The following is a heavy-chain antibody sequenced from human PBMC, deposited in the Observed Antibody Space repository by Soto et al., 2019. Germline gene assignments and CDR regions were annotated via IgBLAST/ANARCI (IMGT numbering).Heavy chain of an antibody. CDR1: GGSFSGYY. CDR3: ATKYLPSYGSGSPYGMDV. CDR2: VNHSGST. J-gene: IGHJ6*02. V-gene: IGHV4-34*01. D-gene: IGHD3-10*01. Sequence: SETLSLTCGVYGGSFSGYYWSWIRQPPGKGLEWIGEVNHSGSTNYNPSLKSRVTISVDTSKNQFSLKLSSVTAADTALYSCATKYLPSYGSGSPYGMDVWGQGTTVTASS.